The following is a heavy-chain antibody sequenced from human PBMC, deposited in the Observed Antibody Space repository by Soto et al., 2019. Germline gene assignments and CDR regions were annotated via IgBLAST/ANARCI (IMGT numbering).Heavy chain of an antibody. Sequence: PGGSLRLSCAASGLTSSSYAMSWVRQAPGKGLEWVSAISGSGGSTYYADSVKGRFTISRDNSKNTLYLQMNSLRAEDTAVYYCATLTDIRILYFLDYWGQGTLVTVSS. V-gene: IGHV3-23*01. CDR2: ISGSGGST. CDR3: ATLTDIRILYFLDY. D-gene: IGHD2-15*01. CDR1: GLTSSSYA. J-gene: IGHJ4*02.